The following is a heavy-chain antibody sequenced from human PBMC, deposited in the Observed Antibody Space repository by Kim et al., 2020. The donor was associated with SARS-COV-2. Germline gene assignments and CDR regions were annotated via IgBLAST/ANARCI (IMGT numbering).Heavy chain of an antibody. D-gene: IGHD2-21*01. V-gene: IGHV4-59*08. J-gene: IGHJ2*01. CDR2: IYYSGST. CDR3: ARLAHPGDTRGWYCDR. CDR1: GGSISSYY. Sequence: SETLSLTCTVSGGSISSYYWSWIRQPPGKGLEWIGYIYYSGSTKYDPSLRSRVTISVDTSKNQFSLRLSSVTAADTAVYYCARLAHPGDTRGWYCDRWGRGTLVSVSS.